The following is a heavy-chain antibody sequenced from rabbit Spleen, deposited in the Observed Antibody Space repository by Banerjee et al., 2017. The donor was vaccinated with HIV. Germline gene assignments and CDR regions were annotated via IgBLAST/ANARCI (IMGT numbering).Heavy chain of an antibody. V-gene: IGHV1S45*01. CDR2: IYAGVGGTP. D-gene: IGHD8-1*01. CDR1: GFSFSNQAV. Sequence: QEQLVESGGGLVRPEGSLKLSCTASGFSFSNQAVMCWVRQAPGKGLEWIACIYAGVGGTPYYARWAKGLFTISKTSSTTVTLQMTRLTAADTVTYFGARDSGSSFSSYGMDLWGQG. CDR3: ARDSGSSFSSYGMDL. J-gene: IGHJ6*01.